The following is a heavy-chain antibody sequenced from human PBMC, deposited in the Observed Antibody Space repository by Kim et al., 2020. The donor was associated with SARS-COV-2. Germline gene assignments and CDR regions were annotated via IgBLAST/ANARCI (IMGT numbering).Heavy chain of an antibody. Sequence: SETLSLTCTVSGGSISSSSYYWGWIRQPPGKGLEWIGSIYYSGSTYYNPSLKSRVTISVDTSKNQFSLKLSSVTAADTAVYYCARHGDGYSYDVGFDYCGQGTLVTVSS. CDR3: ARHGDGYSYDVGFDY. V-gene: IGHV4-39*01. CDR2: IYYSGST. D-gene: IGHD5-18*01. CDR1: GGSISSSSYY. J-gene: IGHJ4*02.